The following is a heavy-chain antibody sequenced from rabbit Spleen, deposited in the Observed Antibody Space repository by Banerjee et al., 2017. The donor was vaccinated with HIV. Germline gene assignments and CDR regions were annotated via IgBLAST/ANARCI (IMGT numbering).Heavy chain of an antibody. CDR3: ARDSGSYDYIDGYFNL. D-gene: IGHD6-1*01. Sequence: QSLEESGGGLVQPGASLTLTCTASGFTISGYHICWVRQAPGKGLEWIACIYADNGNTAYARWAKGRFTISKTSSTTVTLQMTSLTAADTATYFCARDSGSYDYIDGYFNLWGPGTLVTVS. J-gene: IGHJ4*01. CDR1: GFTISGYH. V-gene: IGHV1S40*01. CDR2: IYADNGNT.